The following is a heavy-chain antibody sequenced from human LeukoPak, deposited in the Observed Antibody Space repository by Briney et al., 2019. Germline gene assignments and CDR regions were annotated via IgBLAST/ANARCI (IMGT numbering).Heavy chain of an antibody. CDR3: TTPGYYYYGMDV. CDR1: GFTFGNAW. J-gene: IGHJ6*02. CDR2: IKSKTDGGTT. V-gene: IGHV3-15*01. Sequence: GGSLRLSCAASGFTFGNAWMSWVRQAPGKGLEWVGRIKSKTDGGTTDYAAPVKGRFTISRDDSKNTLYLQMNSLKTEDTAVYYCTTPGYYYYGMDVWGQGTTVTVSS.